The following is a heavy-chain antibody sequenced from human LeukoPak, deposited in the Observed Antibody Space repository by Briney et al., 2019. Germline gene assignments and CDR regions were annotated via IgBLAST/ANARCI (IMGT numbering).Heavy chain of an antibody. D-gene: IGHD3-22*01. CDR1: GFTFSSYG. CDR2: ISGSGGST. Sequence: GGSLRLSCAASGFTFSSYGMSWVRQAPGKGLEWVSAISGSGGSTYYADSVKGRFTISRDNSKNTLYLQMNSLRAEDTAVYYCAKDFTYYYDSSGYYGDAFDIWGQGTMVTVSS. CDR3: AKDFTYYYDSSGYYGDAFDI. J-gene: IGHJ3*02. V-gene: IGHV3-23*01.